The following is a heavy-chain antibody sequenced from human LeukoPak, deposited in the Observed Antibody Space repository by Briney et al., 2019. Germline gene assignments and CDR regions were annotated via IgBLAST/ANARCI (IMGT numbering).Heavy chain of an antibody. CDR2: ISGSGATT. CDR1: GFTFSNYA. V-gene: IGHV3-23*01. Sequence: GGSLRLSCAASGFTFSNYAMSWVRQAPGKGLEWVSVISGSGATTDHADSVMGRFTISRDNSKNTLYLQLDSLRADDTAVYFCAKRGGGNYFDYWGQGTLVTVSS. D-gene: IGHD3-10*01. CDR3: AKRGGGNYFDY. J-gene: IGHJ4*02.